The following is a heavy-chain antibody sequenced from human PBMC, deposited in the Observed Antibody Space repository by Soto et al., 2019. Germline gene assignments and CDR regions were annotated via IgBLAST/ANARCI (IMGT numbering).Heavy chain of an antibody. CDR2: INPKIGEV. CDR3: ATMVIDAPEVAPSDY. CDR1: GYTFTGYY. Sequence: QVQLVQSGAEVKKPGASVKVSCKGSGYTFTGYYLHWVRQAPGQGLEWMGWINPKIGEVNYAQKFQGRVTMTSDPSISTVYMELSRLRSDDTAVFYCATMVIDAPEVAPSDYGGQGTLVTVSS. D-gene: IGHD2-21*01. V-gene: IGHV1-2*02. J-gene: IGHJ4*02.